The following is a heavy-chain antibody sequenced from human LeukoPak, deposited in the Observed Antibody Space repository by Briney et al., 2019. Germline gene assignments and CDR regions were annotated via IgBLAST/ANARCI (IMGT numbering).Heavy chain of an antibody. V-gene: IGHV1-69*04. Sequence: SVKVSCKASGGTFSSYAISWVRQAPRQGLEWMGRIIPILGIANYAQKFQGRVTITADKSTSTAYMELSSLRSEDTAVYYCARRRGSYSSSWYAPTDLDYYGMDVWGQGTTVTVSS. CDR2: IIPILGIA. CDR3: ARRRGSYSSSWYAPTDLDYYGMDV. CDR1: GGTFSSYA. J-gene: IGHJ6*02. D-gene: IGHD6-13*01.